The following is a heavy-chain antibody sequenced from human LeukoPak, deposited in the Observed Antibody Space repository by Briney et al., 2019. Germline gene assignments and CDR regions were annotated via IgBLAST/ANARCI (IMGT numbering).Heavy chain of an antibody. Sequence: PGGSLRLSCAASGFTFSSYSMNWVRQAPGKGLEWVSSISSSSSYIYYADSVKGRFTISRDNAKNSLYLQMNSLRAEDTAVYYWARDKSQSLAFYFFDYWGQGTLVTVSS. J-gene: IGHJ4*02. CDR2: ISSSSSYI. CDR1: GFTFSSYS. V-gene: IGHV3-21*01. CDR3: ARDKSQSLAFYFFDY. D-gene: IGHD3-3*02.